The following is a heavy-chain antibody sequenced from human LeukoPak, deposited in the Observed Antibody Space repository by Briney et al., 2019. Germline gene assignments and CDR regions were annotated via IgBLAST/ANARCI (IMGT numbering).Heavy chain of an antibody. CDR2: ISSSSSYI. V-gene: IGHV3-21*01. CDR3: AGPNSGSYYDPLDY. CDR1: GFTFSSYS. Sequence: PGGSLRLSCAASGFTFSSYSMNWVRQAPGKGLEWVSSISSSSSYIYYADSVKGRFTISRDSAKNSLYLQMNSLRAEDTAVYYCAGPNSGSYYDPLDYWGQGTLVTVSS. D-gene: IGHD1-26*01. J-gene: IGHJ4*02.